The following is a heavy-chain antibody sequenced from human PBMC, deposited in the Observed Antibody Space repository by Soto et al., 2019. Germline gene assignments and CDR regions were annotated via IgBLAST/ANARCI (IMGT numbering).Heavy chain of an antibody. CDR2: ISAYNGNT. CDR3: ARDRVEGYSSSSYYYYGMDV. D-gene: IGHD6-6*01. V-gene: IGHV1-18*04. Sequence: APVKVSCKASGYTFTSYGIRWVRQAPGQGLEWMGWISAYNGNTNYAQKLQGRVTMTTDTSTSTAYMELRSLRSDDTAVYYCARDRVEGYSSSSYYYYGMDVWRQGTTVTVSS. CDR1: GYTFTSYG. J-gene: IGHJ6*02.